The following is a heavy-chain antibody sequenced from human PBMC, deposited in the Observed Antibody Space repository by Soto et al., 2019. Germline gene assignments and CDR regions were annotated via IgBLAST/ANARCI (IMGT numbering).Heavy chain of an antibody. CDR3: ARGKSWLQLGPDAFDS. CDR2: IYYSGST. CDR1: SGSISSYY. Sequence: SETLSLTCSVTSGSISSYYWSCIRQPPGKGLEWIGYIYYSGSTNYKPSLKSRVTISVDTSKNQFSLKLSSVTAADTAVHYCARGKSWLQLGPDAFDSWGKGTMVT. V-gene: IGHV4-59*01. J-gene: IGHJ3*02. D-gene: IGHD5-12*01.